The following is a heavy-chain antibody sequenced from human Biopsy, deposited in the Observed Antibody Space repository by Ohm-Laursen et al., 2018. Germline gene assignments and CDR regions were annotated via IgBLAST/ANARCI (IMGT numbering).Heavy chain of an antibody. CDR2: ISYNERT. CDR3: VREPKTGTAEAWYFDL. V-gene: IGHV4-31*03. Sequence: QTLSLTCRVSGASVKTSGYFWAWIRQRPGKGLEWIGYISYNERTHYNPSLTSRLAISFDTSNNRISLQLRSVSVADTAVYYCVREPKTGTAEAWYFDLWGRGSPVTVPS. CDR1: GASVKTSGYF. J-gene: IGHJ2*01. D-gene: IGHD3-9*01.